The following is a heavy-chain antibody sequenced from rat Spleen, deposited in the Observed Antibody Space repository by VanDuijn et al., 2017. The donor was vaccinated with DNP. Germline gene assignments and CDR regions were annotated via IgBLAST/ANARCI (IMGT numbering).Heavy chain of an antibody. CDR2: ISPSGGST. Sequence: EVQLVESGGGLVQPGRSLKLSCAASGFTFSNYGMHWIRQAPTKGLEWVASISPSGGSTYYRDSVKGRFTISRDNAKSSLYLQMDSLRSEDTATYYCARQIYYGYRGYYFGYWGQGVMVTVSS. V-gene: IGHV5-19*01. CDR3: ARQIYYGYRGYYFGY. J-gene: IGHJ2*01. CDR1: GFTFSNYG. D-gene: IGHD1-9*01.